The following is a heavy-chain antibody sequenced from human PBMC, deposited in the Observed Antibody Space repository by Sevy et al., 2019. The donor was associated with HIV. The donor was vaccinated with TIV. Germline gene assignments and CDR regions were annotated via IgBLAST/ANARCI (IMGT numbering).Heavy chain of an antibody. J-gene: IGHJ5*02. V-gene: IGHV3-7*03. D-gene: IGHD3-3*01. CDR1: GFTFSSYW. CDR3: ARAAYYDFSTDSPSNWFDP. Sequence: GGSLRLSCAASGFTFSSYWMSWVRQAPGKGLEWVANIKQDGSEKYYVDSVKGRFTISRDNAKNSLYLQMNSLRAEDTAVYYCARAAYYDFSTDSPSNWFDPWGQGTLVTVSS. CDR2: IKQDGSEK.